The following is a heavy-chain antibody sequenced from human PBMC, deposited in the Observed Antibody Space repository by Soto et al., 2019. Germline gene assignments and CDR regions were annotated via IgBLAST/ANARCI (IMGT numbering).Heavy chain of an antibody. J-gene: IGHJ5*02. CDR1: GGSISSYY. V-gene: IGHV4-59*01. CDR3: ARDHSSGWVNWFDP. D-gene: IGHD3-22*01. CDR2: MYSSGAT. Sequence: LSLTCTVSGGSISSYYWSWIRQPPGKGLEWIGYMYSSGATNYNPSLKSRVTMSRDTSKNQFSLKLSSVTTADTAVYYCARDHSSGWVNWFDPLVQGTLVPVSS.